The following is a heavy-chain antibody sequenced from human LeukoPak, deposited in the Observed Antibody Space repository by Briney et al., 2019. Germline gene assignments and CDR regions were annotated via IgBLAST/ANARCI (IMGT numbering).Heavy chain of an antibody. Sequence: ASLKLSCTASGGTISSYAISWVRQAPGPGLEWMGGIIPIFGTATYAQKFHGRVTITTDESTSTAYMQLSSLRSEDTAVYYFARDLGLGCSSTSCYSETLRGAFDIWGQGTMVTVSS. D-gene: IGHD2-2*02. CDR2: IIPIFGTA. V-gene: IGHV1-69*05. CDR3: ARDLGLGCSSTSCYSETLRGAFDI. CDR1: GGTISSYA. J-gene: IGHJ3*02.